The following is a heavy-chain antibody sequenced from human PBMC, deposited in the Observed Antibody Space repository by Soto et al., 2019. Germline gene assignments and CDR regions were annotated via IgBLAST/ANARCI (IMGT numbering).Heavy chain of an antibody. CDR3: ARDIVATIGPDYYYYMDV. CDR2: IYYSGST. CDR1: GGSISSGGYY. D-gene: IGHD5-12*01. Sequence: SETLSLTCTFSGGSISSGGYYWSWIRQHPGKGLEWIGYIYYSGSTYYNPSLKSRVTISVDTSKNQFSLKLSSVTAADTAVYYCARDIVATIGPDYYYYMDVWGKGTTVTVSS. V-gene: IGHV4-31*03. J-gene: IGHJ6*03.